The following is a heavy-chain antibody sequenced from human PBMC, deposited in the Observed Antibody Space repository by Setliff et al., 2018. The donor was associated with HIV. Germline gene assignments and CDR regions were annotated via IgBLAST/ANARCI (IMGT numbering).Heavy chain of an antibody. V-gene: IGHV4-61*05. J-gene: IGHJ3*02. CDR2: IYYTGST. CDR3: ASHAPYTSSWNAAAFDI. D-gene: IGHD6-13*01. Sequence: SETLSLTCTVSGGSISSSNYYWGWIRQPPGKGLEWIGYIYYTGSTNYNPSLKSRLTISVDTSKNQLSLTLSSVTAADTAVYYCASHAPYTSSWNAAAFDIWGQGTMVTVSS. CDR1: GGSISSSNYY.